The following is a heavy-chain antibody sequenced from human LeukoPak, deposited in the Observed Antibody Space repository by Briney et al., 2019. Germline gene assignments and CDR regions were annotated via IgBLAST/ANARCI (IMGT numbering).Heavy chain of an antibody. V-gene: IGHV3-7*01. Sequence: GGSLRLSCAASGFTFSDSWMSWVRQAPGKGLEWVANMNQDGSEKDYVDSVKGRFTISRDNARNSLYLQMGSLRAEDTAVYYCAAYTHWVAGDVWGQGTTVTVSS. CDR3: AAYTHWVAGDV. J-gene: IGHJ6*02. CDR1: GFTFSDSW. CDR2: MNQDGSEK. D-gene: IGHD3-16*01.